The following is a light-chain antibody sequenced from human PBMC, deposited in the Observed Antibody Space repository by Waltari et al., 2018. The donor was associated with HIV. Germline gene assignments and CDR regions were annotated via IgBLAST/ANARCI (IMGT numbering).Light chain of an antibody. CDR2: EVS. Sequence: QSALTQPASVSGSPGQSITTSCTGTSSDVGGYNSVSWYQQHPGKAPKLMIYEVSNRPSGVSNRFSGSKAGNAASLTISGLQAEDEAHYYCSSYTTSSTLGVFGGGTKLTVL. CDR1: SSDVGGYNS. CDR3: SSYTTSSTLGV. V-gene: IGLV2-14*01. J-gene: IGLJ3*02.